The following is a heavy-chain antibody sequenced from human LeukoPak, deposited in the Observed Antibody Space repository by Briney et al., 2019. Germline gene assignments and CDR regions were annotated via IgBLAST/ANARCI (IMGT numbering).Heavy chain of an antibody. D-gene: IGHD3-10*01. V-gene: IGHV3-15*01. CDR2: IKRRADGETT. CDR3: TTDPLVYYYQFDY. CDR1: GFPFINAW. Sequence: PGGSLRLSCAVSGFPFINAWMSGVRQAPGKGREGVGHIKRRADGETTDYAAPVKGRFTLVRDDSKNTVYLQMNSLKTEDAGVYYCTTDPLVYYYQFDYWGQGTLVIVSS. J-gene: IGHJ4*02.